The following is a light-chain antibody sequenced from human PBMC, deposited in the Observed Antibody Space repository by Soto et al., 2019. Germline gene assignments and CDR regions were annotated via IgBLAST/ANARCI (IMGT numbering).Light chain of an antibody. CDR1: SSDLGAYNY. Sequence: QSALTQPPSASGSPGQSVTISCTGTSSDLGAYNYVSWYQQHPGKAPKLMIYEVNKRPSGVPDRFSGSKSGNTAPLTVSGLQAEDEADYYCISYAGSNRVFGTGTKLTVL. CDR3: ISYAGSNRV. V-gene: IGLV2-8*01. J-gene: IGLJ1*01. CDR2: EVN.